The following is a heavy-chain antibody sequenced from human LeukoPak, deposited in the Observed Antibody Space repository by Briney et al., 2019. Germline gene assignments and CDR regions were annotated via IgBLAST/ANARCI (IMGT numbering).Heavy chain of an antibody. V-gene: IGHV1-69*13. CDR2: IIPIFGTA. D-gene: IGHD5-12*01. Sequence: GASVKVSCKASGGTFSSYAISWVRQAPGQGLEWMGGIIPIFGTANYAQKFQGRVTITADESTSTAYMELSSLRSEDTAVYYCAVSGYSGYDPGYYYYYGMDVWGQGTTVTVSS. CDR3: AVSGYSGYDPGYYYYYGMDV. J-gene: IGHJ6*02. CDR1: GGTFSSYA.